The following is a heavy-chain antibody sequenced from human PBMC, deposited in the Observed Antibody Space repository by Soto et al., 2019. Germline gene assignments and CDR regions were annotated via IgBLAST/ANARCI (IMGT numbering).Heavy chain of an antibody. CDR3: AKGGRQWLVTSDFNY. J-gene: IGHJ4*02. D-gene: IGHD6-19*01. V-gene: IGHV3-30*18. CDR1: GFTFSTYW. CDR2: VSHDGRNT. Sequence: GGSLRLSCVASGFTFSTYWMSWVRQAPGKGLEWVAVVSHDGRNTHYADSVKGRFTISRDSSKNMVSLEMTSLRAEDTAVYYCAKGGRQWLVTSDFNYWGQGALVTVSS.